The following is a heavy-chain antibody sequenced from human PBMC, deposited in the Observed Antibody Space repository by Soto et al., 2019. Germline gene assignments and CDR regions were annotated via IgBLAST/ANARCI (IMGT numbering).Heavy chain of an antibody. Sequence: SVKVSCKASGGTFSSYAISWVRQAPGQGLEWMGGIIPIFGTANYAQKFQGRVTITADESTSTAYMELSSLRSEDTAVYYCARGGIVLVPARPYYYGMDVWGQGTTVTVSS. CDR1: GGTFSSYA. J-gene: IGHJ6*02. D-gene: IGHD2-2*01. V-gene: IGHV1-69*13. CDR3: ARGGIVLVPARPYYYGMDV. CDR2: IIPIFGTA.